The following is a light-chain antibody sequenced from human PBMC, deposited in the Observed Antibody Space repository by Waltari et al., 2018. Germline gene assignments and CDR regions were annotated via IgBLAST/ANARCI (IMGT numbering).Light chain of an antibody. V-gene: IGLV2-14*01. CDR1: SSDIGGLTY. Sequence: QSALTQPASVSGSPGQSITISCTGTSSDIGGLTYVSWYQQHPGKAPKLMIYVVSNRPSGVSNRFSGSKSGSTASLTISGLQSEDEADYYCSSYMNSSLVFGAGTKVTVL. CDR2: VVS. J-gene: IGLJ3*02. CDR3: SSYMNSSLV.